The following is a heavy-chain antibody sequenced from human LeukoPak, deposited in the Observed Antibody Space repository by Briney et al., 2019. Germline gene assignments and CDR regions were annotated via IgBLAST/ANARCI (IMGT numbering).Heavy chain of an antibody. CDR1: GYTFTSYG. J-gene: IGHJ6*03. CDR3: ARVVGLTGYSSNWYSGYYYYMDV. V-gene: IGHV1-69*06. CDR2: IIPIFGTT. Sequence: SVKVSCKASGYTFTSYGISWVRQAPGQGLEWMGGIIPIFGTTNYAQKFQDRVTITADKSTSTAYMKLSSLRSEDTAVYYCARVVGLTGYSSNWYSGYYYYMDVWGKGTTVTVSS. D-gene: IGHD6-13*01.